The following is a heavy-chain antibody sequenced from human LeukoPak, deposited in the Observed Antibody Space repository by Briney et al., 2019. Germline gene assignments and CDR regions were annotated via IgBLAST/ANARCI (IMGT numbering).Heavy chain of an antibody. D-gene: IGHD1-26*01. J-gene: IGHJ5*02. Sequence: GGSLRLSCAASGFTFSTYSMNWVRQAPGKGLEWVSSISSSSSYVYYADSVKGRFTISRDNAKNSLYLQMNSLRAEDTAVYYYARVQMWELRWFDPWGQGTLVTVSS. CDR3: ARVQMWELRWFDP. CDR2: ISSSSSYV. V-gene: IGHV3-21*01. CDR1: GFTFSTYS.